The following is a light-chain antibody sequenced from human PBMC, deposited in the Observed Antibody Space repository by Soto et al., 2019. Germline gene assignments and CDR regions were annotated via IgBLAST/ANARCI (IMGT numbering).Light chain of an antibody. CDR1: SSNIGAGYD. Sequence: QLVLTQPPSVSGAPGQRVTISCTGSSSNIGAGYDVHWYQQLPGTAPKLLIYGNSNRPSGVPDRFSGSKSGTSASLAITGARAEGEADYYCQSYDSNRSVVFGGGTKLTVL. J-gene: IGLJ2*01. CDR2: GNS. V-gene: IGLV1-40*01. CDR3: QSYDSNRSVV.